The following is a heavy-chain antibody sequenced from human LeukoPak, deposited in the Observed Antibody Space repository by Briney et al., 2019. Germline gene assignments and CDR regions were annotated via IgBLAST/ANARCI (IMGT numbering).Heavy chain of an antibody. V-gene: IGHV3-30*02. CDR1: GFTFSSYG. CDR3: AKPELLWFGEFNYDY. CDR2: IRYDGSNK. Sequence: GGSLRLSCAASGFTFSSYGMHWVRQAPGKGLEWVAFIRYDGSNKYYADFVKGRFTISRDNSKNTLYLQMNSPRAEDTAVYYCAKPELLWFGEFNYDYWGQGTLVTVSS. J-gene: IGHJ4*02. D-gene: IGHD3-10*01.